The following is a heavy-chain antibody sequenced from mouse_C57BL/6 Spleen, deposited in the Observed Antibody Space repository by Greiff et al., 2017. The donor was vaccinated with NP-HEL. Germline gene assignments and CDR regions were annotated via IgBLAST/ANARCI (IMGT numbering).Heavy chain of an antibody. CDR1: GYTFTSYW. J-gene: IGHJ1*03. CDR2: IHPNSGST. CDR3: ARRYYYGSSPWYFDV. V-gene: IGHV1-64*01. Sequence: QVQLQQPGAELVKPGASVKLSCKASGYTFTSYWMHWVKQRPGQGLEWIGMIHPNSGSTNYNEKFKSKATLTVDKSSSTAYMQLSSLTSEDSAVYYCARRYYYGSSPWYFDVWGTGTTVTVSS. D-gene: IGHD1-1*01.